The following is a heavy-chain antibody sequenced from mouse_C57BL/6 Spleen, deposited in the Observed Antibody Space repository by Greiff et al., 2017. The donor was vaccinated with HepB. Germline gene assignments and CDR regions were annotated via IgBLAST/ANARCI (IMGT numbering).Heavy chain of an antibody. CDR2: IHPNSGST. CDR1: GYTFTSYW. CDR3: ARSPLLLRFHYYAMDY. J-gene: IGHJ4*01. V-gene: IGHV1-64*01. Sequence: VQLQQPGAELVKPGASVKLSCKASGYTFTSYWMHWVKQRPGQGLEWIGMIHPNSGSTNYNEKFKSKATLTVDKSSSTAYMQLGSLTSEDSAVYYCARSPLLLRFHYYAMDYWGQGTSVTVSS. D-gene: IGHD1-1*01.